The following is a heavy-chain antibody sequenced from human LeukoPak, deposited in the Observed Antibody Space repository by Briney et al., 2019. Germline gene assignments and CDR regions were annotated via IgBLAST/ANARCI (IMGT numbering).Heavy chain of an antibody. CDR2: ITGSGGST. V-gene: IGHV3-23*01. CDR3: ARELFDFDY. J-gene: IGHJ4*02. D-gene: IGHD3-10*01. CDR1: GFTFDNFA. Sequence: GGSLRLSCAPSGFTFDNFAMTWVRQAPGKGLEWVSEITGSGGSTYYADSVKGRFTISRDNSKNTLYLQMNSLRAEDTAVYYCARELFDFDYWGQGTLVTVSS.